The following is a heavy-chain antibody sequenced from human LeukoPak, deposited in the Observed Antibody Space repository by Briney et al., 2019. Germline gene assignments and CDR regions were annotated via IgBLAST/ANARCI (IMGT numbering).Heavy chain of an antibody. CDR2: INHSGST. CDR1: GGSFSGYY. Sequence: SETLSLTCAVYGGSFSGYYWSWIRQPPGKGLEWIGEINHSGSTNYNPSLKSRVTISVDTSKNQFSLKLSSVTAADTAVYYCARFSYSSGWYRSNYWGQGTLVTVSS. J-gene: IGHJ4*02. V-gene: IGHV4-34*01. CDR3: ARFSYSSGWYRSNY. D-gene: IGHD6-19*01.